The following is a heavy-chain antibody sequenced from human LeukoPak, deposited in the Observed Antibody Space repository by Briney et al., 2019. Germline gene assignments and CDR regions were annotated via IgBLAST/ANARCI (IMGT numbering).Heavy chain of an antibody. V-gene: IGHV3-74*01. CDR1: GFTFSSYW. CDR2: INSDGSST. J-gene: IGHJ5*02. D-gene: IGHD3-3*01. CDR3: AGESYITIFGVVIGDWFDP. Sequence: GGSLRLSCAASGFTFSSYWMHWVRQAPGKGLVWVSRINSDGSSTSYADSVKGRFTISRDNAKNTLYLQMDSLRAEDTAVYYCAGESYITIFGVVIGDWFDPWGQGTLVTVSS.